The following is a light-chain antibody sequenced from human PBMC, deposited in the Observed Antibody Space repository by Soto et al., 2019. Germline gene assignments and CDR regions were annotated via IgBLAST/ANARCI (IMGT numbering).Light chain of an antibody. CDR2: NVS. CDR3: SSYTSVSTVV. J-gene: IGLJ2*01. V-gene: IGLV2-14*03. Sequence: QSALTQPASVSGSPGQSITISCTGTCSDVGGYDYVSWYQQHPGKAPKLVIYNVSNRPSGISNRFSGSKSGNTASLTISGLQAEDEADYYCSSYTSVSTVVFGGGTKLTVL. CDR1: CSDVGGYDY.